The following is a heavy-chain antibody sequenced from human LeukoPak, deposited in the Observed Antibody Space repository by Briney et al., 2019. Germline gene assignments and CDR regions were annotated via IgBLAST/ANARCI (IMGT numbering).Heavy chain of an antibody. Sequence: LPGGSLRLSCAASGFTFSSYGMLWVRQAPGKGLEGVAVISYDGSNKYYADSVKGRFTISRDNSKNTLYLQMNSLRAEDTAVYYCAKGQGWFGESCLDYWGQGTLVTVSS. D-gene: IGHD3-10*01. CDR3: AKGQGWFGESCLDY. CDR1: GFTFSSYG. J-gene: IGHJ4*02. V-gene: IGHV3-30*18. CDR2: ISYDGSNK.